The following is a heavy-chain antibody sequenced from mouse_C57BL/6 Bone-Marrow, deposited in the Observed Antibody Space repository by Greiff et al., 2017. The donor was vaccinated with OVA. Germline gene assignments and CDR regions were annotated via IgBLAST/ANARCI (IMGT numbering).Heavy chain of an antibody. V-gene: IGHV1-50*01. CDR3: ASAVFAY. CDR1: GYTFTRYW. J-gene: IGHJ3*01. CDR2: IDPSDSYT. Sequence: QVQLQQPGAELVKPGASVKLSCKASGYTFTRYWMQWVKPRPGQGLEWIGEIDPSDSYTNYNQKFKGKATLTVDTSSSTAYMQLSSLTSEDSAVYYCASAVFAYWGQGTLVTVSA.